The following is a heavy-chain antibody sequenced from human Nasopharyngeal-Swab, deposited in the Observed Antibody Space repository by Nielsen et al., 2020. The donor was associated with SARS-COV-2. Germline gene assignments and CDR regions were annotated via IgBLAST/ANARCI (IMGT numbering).Heavy chain of an antibody. Sequence: SETLSLTCTVSGGSIGSSSYYWGWIRQPPGKGLEWIGSIYYSGSTYYNPSLKSQVTISVDTSKDQCSLTLSSVTAADTAVYYCARLSNWYFDLWGRGTLVTVSS. J-gene: IGHJ2*01. CDR3: ARLSNWYFDL. CDR1: GGSIGSSSYY. CDR2: IYYSGST. V-gene: IGHV4-39*01.